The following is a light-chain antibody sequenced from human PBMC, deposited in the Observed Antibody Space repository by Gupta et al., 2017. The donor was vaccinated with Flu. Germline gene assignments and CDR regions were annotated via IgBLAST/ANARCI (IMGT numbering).Light chain of an antibody. CDR1: QTVYSN. CDR3: QQDNEWPLS. J-gene: IGKJ4*01. CDR2: DAS. Sequence: PGERATVSCRASQTVYSNLAWYQQTRGQAPRLLIYDASTRATGIPARFSGSGSGTEFILSISSLQSEDFAVYYCQQDNEWPLSFGGGTTVEI. V-gene: IGKV3-15*01.